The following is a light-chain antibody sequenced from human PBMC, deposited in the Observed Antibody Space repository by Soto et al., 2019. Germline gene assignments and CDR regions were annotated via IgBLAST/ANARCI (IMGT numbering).Light chain of an antibody. CDR2: ENN. CDR3: GTWDSSLSARV. Sequence: QSVLTQPPSVSVAPGQKVTISCSGSSSNIGNNYVSWYQQFPGTAPKLLIYENNKRPSGIPDRFSGSKSGTSATLGITGLQTGDEADYYCGTWDSSLSARVFGGGTKLTVL. V-gene: IGLV1-51*02. CDR1: SSNIGNNY. J-gene: IGLJ3*02.